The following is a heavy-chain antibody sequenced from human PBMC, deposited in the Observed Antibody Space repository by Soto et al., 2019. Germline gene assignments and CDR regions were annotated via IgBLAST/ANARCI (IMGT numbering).Heavy chain of an antibody. CDR1: GGSISSGDYY. CDR2: IYYSGST. Sequence: PSETLSLTCTVSGGSISSGDYYWSWIRQPPGKGLEWIGYIYYSGSTYYNPSLKSRVTISVDTSKNQFSLKLSSVTAADTAVYYCAFNRPGFGELFFFWGQGTLVTVSS. CDR3: AFNRPGFGELFFF. J-gene: IGHJ4*02. V-gene: IGHV4-30-4*01. D-gene: IGHD3-10*01.